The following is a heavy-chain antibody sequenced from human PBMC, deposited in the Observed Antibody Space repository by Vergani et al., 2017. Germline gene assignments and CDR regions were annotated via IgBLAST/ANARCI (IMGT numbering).Heavy chain of an antibody. Sequence: QVQLVQSGAEVKKPGASVKVSCKASGYTFTSYGISWVRQAPGQGLEWMGWISAYNGNTNYAQKLQGRVTMTTDTCTSTAYMELRSLRSDDTAVYYCARDSPKSCSSTSCPSAFDIWGQGTMVTVSS. CDR2: ISAYNGNT. J-gene: IGHJ3*02. CDR1: GYTFTSYG. CDR3: ARDSPKSCSSTSCPSAFDI. V-gene: IGHV1-18*01. D-gene: IGHD2-2*01.